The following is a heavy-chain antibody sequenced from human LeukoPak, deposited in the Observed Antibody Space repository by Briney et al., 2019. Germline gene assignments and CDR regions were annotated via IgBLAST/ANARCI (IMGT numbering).Heavy chain of an antibody. Sequence: GGSLRLSCAASGFTSSSYSMNWVRQAPGKGLEWIAYIRRSSRTIYTADSVKGRFTISRDNAKNSLYLQMNSLRDEDTAVYYCARRGYGSSGYTNWFDPWGQGTLVTVSS. D-gene: IGHD3-22*01. CDR3: ARRGYGSSGYTNWFDP. CDR2: IRRSSRTI. CDR1: GFTSSSYS. J-gene: IGHJ5*02. V-gene: IGHV3-48*02.